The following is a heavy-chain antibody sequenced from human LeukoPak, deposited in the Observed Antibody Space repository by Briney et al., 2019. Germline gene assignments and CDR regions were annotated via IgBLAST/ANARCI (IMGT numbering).Heavy chain of an antibody. V-gene: IGHV3-49*04. CDR1: GFTFDDYG. J-gene: IGHJ6*03. CDR3: TRDRMWIQLWPHDYYYYYYMDV. CDR2: IRSKAYGGTT. Sequence: GGSLRLSCAASGFTFDDYGMNWVRQAPGKGLEWVGFIRSKAYGGTTEYAASVKGRFTISRDDSKSIAYLQMNSLKTEDTAVYYCTRDRMWIQLWPHDYYYYYYMDVWGKGTTVTVSS. D-gene: IGHD5-18*01.